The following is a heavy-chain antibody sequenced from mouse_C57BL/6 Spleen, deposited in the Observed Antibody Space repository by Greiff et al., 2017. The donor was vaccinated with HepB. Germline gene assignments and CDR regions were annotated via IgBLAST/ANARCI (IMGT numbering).Heavy chain of an antibody. Sequence: QVQLQQPGAELVRPGSSVKLSCKASCYTFTSYWMDWVKQRPGQGLEWIGNIYPSDSETHYNQKFKDKATLTVDKSSSTAYMQLSSLTSEDSAVYYDARGWLHHYYAKDYWGQGTSVTGAS. CDR2: IYPSDSET. V-gene: IGHV1-61*01. J-gene: IGHJ4*01. CDR3: ARGWLHHYYAKDY. D-gene: IGHD2-2*01. CDR1: CYTFTSYW.